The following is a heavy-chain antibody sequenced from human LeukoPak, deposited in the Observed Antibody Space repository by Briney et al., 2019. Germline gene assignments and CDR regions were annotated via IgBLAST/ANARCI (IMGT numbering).Heavy chain of an antibody. V-gene: IGHV3-30*04. CDR3: ARGEQQLNYYYYYGMDV. CDR1: GFTFSSYA. D-gene: IGHD6-13*01. Sequence: PGRCLRLSCAAYGFTFSSYAMPWVPQAPGKGLEWVAVISYDGSNKSYADSVKGRFPISRDNSKNTLYLQMNILRAEDTAVYYCARGEQQLNYYYYYGMDVWGKGTTVTVSS. CDR2: ISYDGSNK. J-gene: IGHJ6*04.